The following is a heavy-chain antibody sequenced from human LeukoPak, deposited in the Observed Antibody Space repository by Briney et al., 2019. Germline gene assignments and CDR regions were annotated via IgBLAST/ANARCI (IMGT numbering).Heavy chain of an antibody. D-gene: IGHD7-27*01. CDR3: ARGFFLGRAGWLDP. CDR2: INHSGST. V-gene: IGHV4-34*01. J-gene: IGHJ5*02. Sequence: SETLSLTRGDFVGSMRGFYWTWVRQPPGKGLEWIGEINHSGSTNYNPSLKSRVTISIDTSKTQFSLELRSVTAADTAVYYCARGFFLGRAGWLDPWGQGTLVTASS. CDR1: VGSMRGFY.